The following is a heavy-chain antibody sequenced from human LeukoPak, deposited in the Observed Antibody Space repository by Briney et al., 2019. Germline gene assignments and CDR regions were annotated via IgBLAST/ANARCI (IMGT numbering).Heavy chain of an antibody. V-gene: IGHV1-69*04. CDR1: GGTFSSYA. CDR3: ARDQGPDETFDP. Sequence: ASVKVSCKASGGTFSSYAISCVRQAPGQGLEWMGRIIPIFGIANYAQKFQGRVTITADKSTSTAYMELSSLRSEDTAVYYCARDQGPDETFDPWGQGTLVTVSS. J-gene: IGHJ5*02. CDR2: IIPIFGIA.